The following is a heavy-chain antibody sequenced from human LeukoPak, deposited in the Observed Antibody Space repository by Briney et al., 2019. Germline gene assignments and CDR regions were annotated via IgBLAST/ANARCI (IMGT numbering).Heavy chain of an antibody. CDR1: GGTFSSYA. V-gene: IGHV1-69*13. J-gene: IGHJ5*02. CDR3: ARVRLAQRRCSGGSCYSGFDP. Sequence: SVKVSCKASGGTFSSYAISWVRQAPGQGLEWMGGITPIFGTANYAQKFQGRVTITADESTSTAYMELSSLRSEDTAVYYCARVRLAQRRCSGGSCYSGFDPWGQGTLVTVSS. D-gene: IGHD2-15*01. CDR2: ITPIFGTA.